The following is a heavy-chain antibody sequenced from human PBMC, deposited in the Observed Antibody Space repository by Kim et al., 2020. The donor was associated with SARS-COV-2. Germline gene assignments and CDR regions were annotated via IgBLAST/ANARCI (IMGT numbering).Heavy chain of an antibody. D-gene: IGHD3-10*01. CDR2: ISGSGGST. Sequence: GGSLRLSCAASGFTFSSYAMSWVRQAPGKGLEWVSAISGSGGSTYYADSVKGRFTISRDNSKNTLYLQMNSLRAEDTAVYYCAKVGLWFGELYPNDYWGQGTLVTVSS. CDR1: GFTFSSYA. V-gene: IGHV3-23*01. CDR3: AKVGLWFGELYPNDY. J-gene: IGHJ4*02.